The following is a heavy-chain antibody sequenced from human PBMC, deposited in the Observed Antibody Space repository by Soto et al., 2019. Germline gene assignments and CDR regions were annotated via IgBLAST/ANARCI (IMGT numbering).Heavy chain of an antibody. CDR3: ARQSGGLGRGYSYGGWFDP. J-gene: IGHJ5*02. Sequence: SETLSLTCTVSGGSISSSSYYWGWIRQPPGKGLEWIGSIYYSGSTYYNPSLKSRVTIAVDTSKNQFSLKLSSVTAADTAVYYCARQSGGLGRGYSYGGWFDPGGQGTLVTVSS. D-gene: IGHD5-18*01. V-gene: IGHV4-39*01. CDR1: GGSISSSSYY. CDR2: IYYSGST.